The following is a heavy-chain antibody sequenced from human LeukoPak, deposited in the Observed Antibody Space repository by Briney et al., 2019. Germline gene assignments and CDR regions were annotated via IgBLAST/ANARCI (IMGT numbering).Heavy chain of an antibody. CDR2: IYYSGSI. V-gene: IGHV4-30-4*01. D-gene: IGHD3-10*01. CDR1: GGSISSGDYS. J-gene: IGHJ3*02. CDR3: ARAPFTYYYGSGSYADAFDI. Sequence: SETLSLTCTVSGGSISSGDYSWSWIRQPPGKGLEWIGYIYYSGSIYYNPSLKSRVTISVDTSKNQFSLKLSSVTAADTAVYYCARAPFTYYYGSGSYADAFDIWGQGTMVTVSS.